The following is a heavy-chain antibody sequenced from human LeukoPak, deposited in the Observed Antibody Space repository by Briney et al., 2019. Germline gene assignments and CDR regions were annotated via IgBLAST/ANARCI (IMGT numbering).Heavy chain of an antibody. CDR3: ARGAGWGNSEVDFDY. CDR1: GGTFSSYA. Sequence: GASVKVSCKASGGTFSSYAISWVRQAPGQGLEWMGGIIPIFGTANYAQKFQGRVTITADESTSTAYMELSSLRSEDTAVYYCARGAGWGNSEVDFDYWGQGTLVTVSS. D-gene: IGHD4-23*01. CDR2: IIPIFGTA. J-gene: IGHJ4*02. V-gene: IGHV1-69*13.